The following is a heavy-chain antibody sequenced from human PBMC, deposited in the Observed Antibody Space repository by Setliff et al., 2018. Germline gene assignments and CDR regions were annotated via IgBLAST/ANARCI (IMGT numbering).Heavy chain of an antibody. V-gene: IGHV4-39*01. CDR1: GGSISSRSYY. D-gene: IGHD6-13*01. J-gene: IGHJ3*02. CDR3: ARTMYSSSLYGAFDI. CDR2: IYYSGST. Sequence: LSLTCTVSGGSISSRSYYWGWIRQPPGKGLEWIGSIYYSGSTYYNPSLKSRVTISVDTSKNQFALKLSSVTAADTAVYYCARTMYSSSLYGAFDIWGQGTMVTVSS.